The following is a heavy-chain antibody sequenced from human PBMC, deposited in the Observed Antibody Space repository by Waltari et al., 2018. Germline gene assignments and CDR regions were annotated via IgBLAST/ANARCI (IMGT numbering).Heavy chain of an antibody. D-gene: IGHD3-10*01. CDR3: TKDAYDSPNHYPPTWFDP. J-gene: IGHJ5*02. Sequence: DVQLAEYGGGLVQPGGSVRLPCVACGFSFGYAAVNWVRQATGKAPEWVAIISGTGDGTFYSNSVRGRFTISRDNSKNTLYLQMNDLKTEDTAVYYCTKDAYDSPNHYPPTWFDPWGHGTLVTVSS. V-gene: IGHV3-23*04. CDR2: ISGTGDGT. CDR1: GFSFGYAA.